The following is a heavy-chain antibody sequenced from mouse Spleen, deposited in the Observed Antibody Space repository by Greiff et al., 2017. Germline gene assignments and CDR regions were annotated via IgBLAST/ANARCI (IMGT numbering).Heavy chain of an antibody. D-gene: IGHD1-2*01. CDR2: IDPSDSYT. CDR1: GYTFTSYW. Sequence: QVQLQQPGAELVRPGTSVKLSCKASGYTFTSYWMHWVKQRPGQGLEWIGVIDPSDSYTNYNQKFKGKATLTVDTSSSTAYMQLSSLTSEDSAVYYCARSATTASGWFAYWGQGTLVTVSA. V-gene: IGHV1-59*01. J-gene: IGHJ3*01. CDR3: ARSATTASGWFAY.